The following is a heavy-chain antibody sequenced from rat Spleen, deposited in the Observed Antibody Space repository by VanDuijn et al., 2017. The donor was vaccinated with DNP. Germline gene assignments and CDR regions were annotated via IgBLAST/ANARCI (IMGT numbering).Heavy chain of an antibody. CDR1: GFTFSDYY. D-gene: IGHD5-1*01. CDR2: ISYDGGNT. Sequence: EVQLVESGGGLVQPGGSLKLSCAASGFTFSDYYMAWVRQAPTKGLEWVASISYDGGNTYYRDSVKGRFTISRDDAKRSLYLQMDSLRSEDTATYYCTTGDWEDYFDYWGQGVMVTVSS. J-gene: IGHJ2*01. CDR3: TTGDWEDYFDY. V-gene: IGHV5-20*01.